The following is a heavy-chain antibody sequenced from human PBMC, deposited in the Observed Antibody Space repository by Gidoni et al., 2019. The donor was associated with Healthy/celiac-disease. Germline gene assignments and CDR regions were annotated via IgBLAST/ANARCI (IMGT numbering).Heavy chain of an antibody. V-gene: IGHV3-9*01. CDR2: ISWNSGSI. J-gene: IGHJ4*02. Sequence: EVQLVESGGGLVQPGRSLRLSCAASGFTFDDYAMHWVRQAPGKGLEWVSGISWNSGSIGYADSVKGRFTISRDNAKNSLYLQMNSLRAEDTALYYCAKDGGIVGATGCFDYWGQGTLVTVSS. CDR1: GFTFDDYA. CDR3: AKDGGIVGATGCFDY. D-gene: IGHD1-26*01.